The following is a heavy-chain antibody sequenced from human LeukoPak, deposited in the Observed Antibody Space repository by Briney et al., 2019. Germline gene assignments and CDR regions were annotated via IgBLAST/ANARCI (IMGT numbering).Heavy chain of an antibody. J-gene: IGHJ6*04. D-gene: IGHD3-10*01. Sequence: SETLSLTCAVSGGSISSGGYSWSWIRQPPGQGLEWIGYIYHSGSTYYNPSLKSRVTISVDRSKHQFSLKLSSVTAADTAVYYCASIPRVLLWFGELSYGMDVWGKGTTVTVSS. CDR1: GGSISSGGYS. CDR3: ASIPRVLLWFGELSYGMDV. CDR2: IYHSGST. V-gene: IGHV4-30-2*01.